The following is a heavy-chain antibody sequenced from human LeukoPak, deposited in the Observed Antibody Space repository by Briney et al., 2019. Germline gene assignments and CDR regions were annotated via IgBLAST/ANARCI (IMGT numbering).Heavy chain of an antibody. V-gene: IGHV1-2*02. Sequence: APVKVSCKASGYTFTDYYIHWVRQAPGQGLEWMAWINPNSGGTYYAQNFHDRITLTRDTSISTAHMELSRLRSDDTAIYYCARANALYCSSTSCLFDYWGQGTLVTVSS. CDR1: GYTFTDYY. J-gene: IGHJ4*02. CDR2: INPNSGGT. CDR3: ARANALYCSSTSCLFDY. D-gene: IGHD2-2*01.